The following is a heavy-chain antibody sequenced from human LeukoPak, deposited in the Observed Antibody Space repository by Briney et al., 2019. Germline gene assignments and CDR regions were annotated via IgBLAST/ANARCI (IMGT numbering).Heavy chain of an antibody. CDR3: ARLVYDSSGSNS. CDR2: VYYTDKT. CDR1: NDSFSNYY. D-gene: IGHD3-22*01. Sequence: SETLSLTCTVSNDSFSNYYWTWIRQSPGKALEWIGYVYYTDKTHYNPSLKSRVTISVDTSKNQFSLKLSSVTAADTAVYYCARLVYDSSGSNSWGQGTLVTVSS. J-gene: IGHJ4*02. V-gene: IGHV4-59*12.